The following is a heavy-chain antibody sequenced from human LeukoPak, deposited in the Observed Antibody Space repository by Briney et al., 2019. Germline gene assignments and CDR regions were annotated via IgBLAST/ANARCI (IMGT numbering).Heavy chain of an antibody. CDR1: GFPFSAYW. V-gene: IGHV3-7*01. Sequence: GGSLRLSXAASGFPFSAYWMSWVRQAPGKGLEWVANIKQDGSDKYYVDSVKGRFTISRDNAKNSLYSQLNSLRADDTAVYYCARLTGTTGFDYWGQGTLVTVSS. D-gene: IGHD1-1*01. CDR3: ARLTGTTGFDY. J-gene: IGHJ4*02. CDR2: IKQDGSDK.